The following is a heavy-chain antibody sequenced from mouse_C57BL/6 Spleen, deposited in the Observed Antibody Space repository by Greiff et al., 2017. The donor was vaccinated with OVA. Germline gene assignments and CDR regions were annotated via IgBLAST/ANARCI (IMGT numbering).Heavy chain of an antibody. D-gene: IGHD1-1*01. V-gene: IGHV3-6*01. CDR1: GYSITSGYY. CDR2: ISYDGSN. CDR3: ALHYGSSPMDY. J-gene: IGHJ4*01. Sequence: EVKLQESGPGLVKPSQSLSLTCSVTGYSITSGYYWNWIRQFPGNKLEWMGYISYDGSNNYNPSLKNRISITRDTSKNQFFLKLNSVTTEDTATYYCALHYGSSPMDYWGQGTSVTVSS.